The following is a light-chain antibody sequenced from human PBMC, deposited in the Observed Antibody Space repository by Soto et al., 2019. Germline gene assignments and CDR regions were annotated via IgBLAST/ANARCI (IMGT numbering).Light chain of an antibody. Sequence: QSVLTQPPSVSAAPGQTVTISCSGSSSNIGNDYVSWYQQFPGTAPTHLVYDNNKRPSGIADRCSASRSGTSATLGITGLHTGDEADYYCGAWDRSLSAYVFGAATKVTVL. CDR3: GAWDRSLSAYV. CDR2: DNN. CDR1: SSNIGNDY. J-gene: IGLJ1*01. V-gene: IGLV1-51*02.